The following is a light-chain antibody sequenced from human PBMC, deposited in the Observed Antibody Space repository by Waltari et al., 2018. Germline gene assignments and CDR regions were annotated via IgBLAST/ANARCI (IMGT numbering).Light chain of an antibody. J-gene: IGLJ7*01. CDR2: EDS. Sequence: QSVLTQPPSVSAAPGQRVTISCSGGSSNIGNNYVSWYRQFPGTAPKLLIYEDSARPSGIPGRLSGCKSGTSATLDITGLQAGDEADYYCGTWDSSLSGAVFGGGTHLTVL. V-gene: IGLV1-51*02. CDR1: SSNIGNNY. CDR3: GTWDSSLSGAV.